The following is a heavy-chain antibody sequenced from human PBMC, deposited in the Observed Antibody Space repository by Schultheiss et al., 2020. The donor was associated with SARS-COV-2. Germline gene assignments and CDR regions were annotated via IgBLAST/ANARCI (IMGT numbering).Heavy chain of an antibody. Sequence: LSLTCIVSGGSVSGHYWSWIRQTPGKGLEWVSYISSSSSYTNYADSVKGRFTISRDNAKNSLYLQMNSLRAEDTAVYYCARDFGDYSWFDPWGQGTLVTVSS. J-gene: IGHJ5*02. D-gene: IGHD4-17*01. CDR2: ISSSSSYT. V-gene: IGHV3-11*06. CDR1: GGSVSGHY. CDR3: ARDFGDYSWFDP.